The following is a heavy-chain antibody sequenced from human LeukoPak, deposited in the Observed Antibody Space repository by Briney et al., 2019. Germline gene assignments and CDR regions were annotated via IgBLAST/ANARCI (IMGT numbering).Heavy chain of an antibody. CDR1: GGTFSTHA. J-gene: IGHJ4*02. D-gene: IGHD3-16*02. CDR3: AKDRGAITFGGVIVKNYFDY. CDR2: ITPIFGTA. V-gene: IGHV1-69*01. Sequence: GSSVKVSCKTSGGTFSTHAINWVRQGPGQGLEWLGGITPIFGTANYAQRFQGRVTITADEITSTVYMELSSLRSEDTAVYYCAKDRGAITFGGVIVKNYFDYWGQGTLVTVSS.